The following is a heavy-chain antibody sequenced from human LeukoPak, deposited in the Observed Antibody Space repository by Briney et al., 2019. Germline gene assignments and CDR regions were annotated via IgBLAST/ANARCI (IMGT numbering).Heavy chain of an antibody. V-gene: IGHV3-30*03. CDR2: ISYDGSNK. D-gene: IGHD6-13*01. CDR1: GFTFSSYG. CDR3: ATPAGIAATYYFDY. Sequence: GGSLRLSCAASGFTFSSYGMHWVRQAPGKGLEWVAVISYDGSNKYYADSVKGRFTISRDNSKNTLYLQMNSLRAEDTAVYYCATPAGIAATYYFDYCGHGTLVTVSS. J-gene: IGHJ4*01.